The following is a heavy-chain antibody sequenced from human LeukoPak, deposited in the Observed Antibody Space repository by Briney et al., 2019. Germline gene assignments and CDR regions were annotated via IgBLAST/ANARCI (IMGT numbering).Heavy chain of an antibody. CDR1: GFRFSNYG. CDR2: IRFDGSNK. J-gene: IGHJ6*03. CDR3: AKNGDRGAYCTGGTCYPYFYYYMDV. D-gene: IGHD2-15*01. V-gene: IGHV3-30*02. Sequence: GGSLRLSCAASGFRFSNYGMHWVRQAPGKGLEWVAFIRFDGSNKYHTDSVKGRFTISRDNSKNTLYLQMNSLRAEDTAIYYCAKNGDRGAYCTGGTCYPYFYYYMDVWGKGTTVTI.